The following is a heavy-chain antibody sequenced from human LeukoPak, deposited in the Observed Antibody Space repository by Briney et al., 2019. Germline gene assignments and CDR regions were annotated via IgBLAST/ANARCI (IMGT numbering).Heavy chain of an antibody. CDR2: ISTDGSST. V-gene: IGHV3-74*01. D-gene: IGHD2-2*01. CDR1: GFTFKLYW. CDR3: ARDEGYCSSTSCQFDY. Sequence: GGSLRLSCAVSGFTFKLYWMHWVRQAPGKGLVWVSRISTDGSSTNYADSVKGRFTISRDNAKNTLYLQMNSLRAEDTAVYYCARDEGYCSSTSCQFDYWGQGTLVTVSS. J-gene: IGHJ4*02.